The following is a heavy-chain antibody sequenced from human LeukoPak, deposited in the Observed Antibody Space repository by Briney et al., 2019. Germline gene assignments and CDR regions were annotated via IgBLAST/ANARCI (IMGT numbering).Heavy chain of an antibody. CDR2: ISSYNGNT. J-gene: IGHJ4*02. Sequence: ASAKVFCKASDYTLTSYGLSWVRQAPGQGLEWMGWISSYNGNTNYAQKLQGRVTMTTDTSTSTAHMEPRSLRSDDTAVYYCARDPTLGGSPFYFDYWGQGTLVTVSS. CDR1: DYTLTSYG. V-gene: IGHV1-18*01. D-gene: IGHD1-26*01. CDR3: ARDPTLGGSPFYFDY.